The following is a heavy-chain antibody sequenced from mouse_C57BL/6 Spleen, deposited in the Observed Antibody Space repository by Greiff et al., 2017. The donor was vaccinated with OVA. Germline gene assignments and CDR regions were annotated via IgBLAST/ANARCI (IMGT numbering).Heavy chain of an antibody. CDR2: IYPGDGDT. J-gene: IGHJ2*01. V-gene: IGHV1-82*01. Sequence: VQLQQSGPELVKPGASVKISCKASGYAFSSSWMNWVKQRPGKGLEWIGRIYPGDGDTNYNGKFKGKATLTADKSSSTAYMQLSSLTSEDSAVYVCAPITTVAFDYWGQGTTLTVSS. CDR1: GYAFSSSW. CDR3: APITTVAFDY. D-gene: IGHD1-1*01.